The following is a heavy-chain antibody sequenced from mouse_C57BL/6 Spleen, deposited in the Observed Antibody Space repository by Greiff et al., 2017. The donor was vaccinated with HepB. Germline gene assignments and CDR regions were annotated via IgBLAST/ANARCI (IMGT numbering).Heavy chain of an antibody. Sequence: EVKLVESGGGLVKPGGSLNLSCAASGFTFSSYAMSWVRQTPEKRLEWVAPISDGGSYTYYPDNVKGRFTISRDNAKDNLYLQMSHMKSGDTAMYYCASGEGGVFDYWGQGTTLTVSS. CDR1: GFTFSSYA. V-gene: IGHV5-4*03. J-gene: IGHJ2*01. CDR3: ASGEGGVFDY. CDR2: ISDGGSYT.